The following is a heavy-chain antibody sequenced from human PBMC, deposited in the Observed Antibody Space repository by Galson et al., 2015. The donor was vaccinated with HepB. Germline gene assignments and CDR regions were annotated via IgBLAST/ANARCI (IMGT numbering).Heavy chain of an antibody. D-gene: IGHD6-19*01. CDR2: ISYDGSNK. Sequence: SLRLSCAASGFTFSSYAMHWVRQAPGKGLEWVAVISYDGSNKYYADSVKGRFTISRDNSKNTLYLQMNSLRAEDTAVYYCARLPGIAVAGTSEFDYWGQGTLVTVSS. V-gene: IGHV3-30-3*01. CDR1: GFTFSSYA. CDR3: ARLPGIAVAGTSEFDY. J-gene: IGHJ4*02.